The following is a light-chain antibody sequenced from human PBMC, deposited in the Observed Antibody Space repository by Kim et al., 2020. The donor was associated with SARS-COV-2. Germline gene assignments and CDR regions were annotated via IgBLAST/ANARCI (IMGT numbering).Light chain of an antibody. CDR3: QVWDTPSDHYV. CDR1: NIGSKS. Sequence: SYELTQPPSVSVAPGKTATITCGGNNIGSKSVQWYQQKPGQAPVLVIYDDRDRPSGIPERFSGSNSGNTATLTISRVEAGVEADYFCQVWDTPSDHYVFATGTRSPS. J-gene: IGLJ1*01. V-gene: IGLV3-21*04. CDR2: DDR.